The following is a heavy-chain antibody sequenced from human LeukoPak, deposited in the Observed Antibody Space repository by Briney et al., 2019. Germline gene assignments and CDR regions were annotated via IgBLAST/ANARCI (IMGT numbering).Heavy chain of an antibody. D-gene: IGHD6-13*01. CDR3: ARGHSSRWYPLD. Sequence: SQTLSLTCTVSGGSVSSGGYYWSWIRQHPGKGLEWIGYIYYSGSTYYNPSLKSRVTISVDTSKNQFSLKLSSVTAADTAVYYCARGHSSRWYPLDWGQGTLVTVSS. CDR2: IYYSGST. V-gene: IGHV4-31*03. J-gene: IGHJ4*02. CDR1: GGSVSSGGYY.